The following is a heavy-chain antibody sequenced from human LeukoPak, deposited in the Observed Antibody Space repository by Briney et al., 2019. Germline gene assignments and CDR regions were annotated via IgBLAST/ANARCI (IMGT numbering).Heavy chain of an antibody. CDR1: GYTFTGYY. J-gene: IGHJ4*02. V-gene: IGHV1-2*02. CDR3: ARVSTYGDFDF. D-gene: IGHD4-17*01. CDR2: INPNSGGT. Sequence: ASVKVSCKASGYTFTGYYMHWVRQAPGQGLEWMGWINPNSGGTNYAQKFQGRVTMTRDTSISTAYMELRSLRSDDTAVYYCARVSTYGDFDFWGQGTLVTASS.